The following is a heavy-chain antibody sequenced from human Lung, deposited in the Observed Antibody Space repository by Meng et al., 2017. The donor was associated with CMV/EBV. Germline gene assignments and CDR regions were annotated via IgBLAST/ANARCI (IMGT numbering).Heavy chain of an antibody. CDR2: ISPYNGNT. V-gene: IGHV1-18*01. J-gene: IGHJ4*02. CDR1: GYTFTSYG. D-gene: IGHD1-26*01. Sequence: ASVXVSCQASGYTFTSYGISWVRQAPGQGLEWMGWISPYNGNTNYAQKLQGRVTMTKDTSTSTAYMELRSLRSDDTAVYYCARDVMGPTDYWGQGTLVTVSS. CDR3: ARDVMGPTDY.